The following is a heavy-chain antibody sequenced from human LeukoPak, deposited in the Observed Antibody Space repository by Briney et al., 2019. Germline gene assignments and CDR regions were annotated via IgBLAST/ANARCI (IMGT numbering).Heavy chain of an antibody. Sequence: SETLSLTCAVYGGSFSGYYWSWIRQPPGKGLEWIGEINHSGSTNYNPSLKSRVTISVDTSKNQFSLKLSSVTAADTAVYYCARDYDDSSGYYYGIHDYWGQGTLVTVSS. CDR1: GGSFSGYY. J-gene: IGHJ4*02. D-gene: IGHD3-22*01. CDR2: INHSGST. CDR3: ARDYDDSSGYYYGIHDY. V-gene: IGHV4-34*01.